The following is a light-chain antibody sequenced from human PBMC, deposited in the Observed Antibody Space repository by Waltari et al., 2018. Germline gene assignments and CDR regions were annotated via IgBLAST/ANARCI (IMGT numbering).Light chain of an antibody. CDR3: QVWDSGTDHEV. Sequence: SYVLTQSPSVSVAPGQTASVSCGGNNIGSQSLNWYQQKPGQAPVLVVYDDSDRPPGTPERFSGANSGNTATLTSSRVEAGDEADYYCQVWDSGTDHEVFGGGTKLTV. V-gene: IGLV3-21*02. J-gene: IGLJ3*02. CDR1: NIGSQS. CDR2: DDS.